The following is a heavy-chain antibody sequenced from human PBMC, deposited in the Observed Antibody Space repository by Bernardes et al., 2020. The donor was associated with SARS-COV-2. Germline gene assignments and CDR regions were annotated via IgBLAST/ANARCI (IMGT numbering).Heavy chain of an antibody. V-gene: IGHV3-64D*06. J-gene: IGHJ4*02. CDR3: VNRNSDFGLPDY. CDR1: GFTFSRSA. Sequence: VGSLILSCSASGFTFSRSAMHWVRQAPGPGLEYVSTINSGGDSPYYADSVKGRFTISRDNSKSTLYLQMSTLKPEDTALYYCVNRNSDFGLPDYWGQGTLVTVSS. CDR2: INSGGDSP. D-gene: IGHD2-21*01.